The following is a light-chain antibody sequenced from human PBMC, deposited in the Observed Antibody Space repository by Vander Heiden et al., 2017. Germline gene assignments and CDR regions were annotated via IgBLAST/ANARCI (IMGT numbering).Light chain of an antibody. CDR3: QQYNNWPPWT. CDR2: GAS. Sequence: EIVMTQTPATLSVSPGERATLSCRASQSVSSNLAWYQQKPGQAPRLLIYGASTRATGIPARFSGSGSGTEFTLTISSLQSEDFAVYCYQQYNNWPPWTFGQGTKVEIK. J-gene: IGKJ1*01. V-gene: IGKV3-15*01. CDR1: QSVSSN.